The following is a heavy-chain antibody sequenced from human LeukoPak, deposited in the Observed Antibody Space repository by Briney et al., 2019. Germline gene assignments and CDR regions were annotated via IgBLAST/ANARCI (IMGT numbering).Heavy chain of an antibody. V-gene: IGHV3-21*01. D-gene: IGHD4-17*01. CDR3: ARDTYGDYYFDY. CDR2: ISSSSSYI. CDR1: GFTFSSYS. J-gene: IGHJ4*02. Sequence: PGGSLRLSCAASGFTFSSYSMNWVRQAPGKGLEWVSSISSSSSYIYYAVSVKGRFTISRDNAKNSLYLQMNSLRAEDTAVYYCARDTYGDYYFDYWGQGTLVTVSS.